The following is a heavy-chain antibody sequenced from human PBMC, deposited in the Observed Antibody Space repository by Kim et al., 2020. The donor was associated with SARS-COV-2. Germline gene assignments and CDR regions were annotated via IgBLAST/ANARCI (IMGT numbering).Heavy chain of an antibody. J-gene: IGHJ5*02. CDR3: AREGQVAGIWWFDP. D-gene: IGHD3-16*01. CDR2: INPNGGST. V-gene: IGHV1-46*01. Sequence: ASVKVSCKASGYTFTSYYIHWVRQAPGHGLEWMGIINPNGGSTSYAQKFQGRVTMTRDTSTSTVYMELSSLRSDDTAIYYCAREGQVAGIWWFDPWGQGTLVTVSS. CDR1: GYTFTSYY.